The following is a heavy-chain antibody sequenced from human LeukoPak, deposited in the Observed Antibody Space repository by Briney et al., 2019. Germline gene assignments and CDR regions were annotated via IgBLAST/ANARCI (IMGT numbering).Heavy chain of an antibody. CDR1: GFTFSSYG. V-gene: IGHV3-23*01. Sequence: GGSLRLSCAASGFTFSSYGMSWVRQAPGKGLEWVSAISGSGGSTYYADSVKGRFTISRDNSKNTLYLQMNSLRAEDTAVYYCAKGRGCSGGSCFEVYYYYMDVWGKGTTVTVSS. J-gene: IGHJ6*03. CDR3: AKGRGCSGGSCFEVYYYYMDV. CDR2: ISGSGGST. D-gene: IGHD2-15*01.